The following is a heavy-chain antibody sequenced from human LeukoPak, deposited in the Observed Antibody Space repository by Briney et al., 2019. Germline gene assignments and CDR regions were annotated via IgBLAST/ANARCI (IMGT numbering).Heavy chain of an antibody. CDR2: IGGSGDKT. CDR1: GSTFNRNA. D-gene: IGHD6-19*01. CDR3: VRRGDASSGWGDHDY. J-gene: IGHJ4*02. Sequence: GGSLRLSCAASGSTFNRNAISWVRQAPGKGLEWVSTIGGSGDKTFFADSVKGRFTISRDNSKNMLHLQMSSLTGEDTALYYCVRRGDASSGWGDHDYWGQGALVTVSS. V-gene: IGHV3-23*01.